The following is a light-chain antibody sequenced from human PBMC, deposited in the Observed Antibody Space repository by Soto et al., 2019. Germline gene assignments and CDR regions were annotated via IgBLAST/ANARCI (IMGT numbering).Light chain of an antibody. CDR1: QSISTW. V-gene: IGKV1-5*01. J-gene: IGKJ1*01. CDR2: DAS. Sequence: DIQMTQSPSTLSASVGDRVTITCRASQSISTWLAWYQQRSGKAPQLLIYDASGLESGVPSRFSGSGSGTEFTLTISSLQPDDFATYFCLQYHSYSRPFGLGTRVEI. CDR3: LQYHSYSRP.